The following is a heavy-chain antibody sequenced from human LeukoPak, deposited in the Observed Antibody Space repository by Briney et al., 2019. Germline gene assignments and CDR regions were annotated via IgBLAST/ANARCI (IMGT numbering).Heavy chain of an antibody. V-gene: IGHV3-23*01. CDR3: AKDLISRFPLAAAGSPFDY. J-gene: IGHJ4*02. CDR1: VFTFSSYA. CDR2: ISGSGGST. D-gene: IGHD6-13*01. Sequence: GGSLRLSCAASVFTFSSYAMSWVRQAPGKGLEWVSAISGSGGSTYYADSVKGRFTISRDNSKNTLYLQMNSLRAEDTAVYYCAKDLISRFPLAAAGSPFDYWGQGTLVTVSS.